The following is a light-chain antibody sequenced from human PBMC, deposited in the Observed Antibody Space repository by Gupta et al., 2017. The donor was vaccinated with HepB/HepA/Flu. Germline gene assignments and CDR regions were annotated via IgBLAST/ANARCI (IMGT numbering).Light chain of an antibody. CDR3: QVSDSSSDLVV. CDR1: NLGSKG. J-gene: IGLJ2*01. Sequence: SDVLTQPPSVSVAPGKTARITVGGNNLGSKGVHWYQQKPGQAPVLLVYDDSDRPSAIPDRFSGSNSGTTATVTTTRVEAGDEADYYCQVSDSSSDLVVFGGGTKLTVL. CDR2: DDS. V-gene: IGLV3-21*03.